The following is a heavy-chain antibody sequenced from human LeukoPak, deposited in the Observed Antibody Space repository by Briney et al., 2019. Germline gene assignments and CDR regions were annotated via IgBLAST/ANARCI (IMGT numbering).Heavy chain of an antibody. CDR2: IKQDGSEK. V-gene: IGHV3-7*01. J-gene: IGHJ4*02. CDR1: GFTFSSYW. D-gene: IGHD3-10*01. CDR3: ARDRYYGSGSPFDY. Sequence: GGSLRLSCAASGFTFSSYWMSWVRQAPGKGLEWVANIKQDGSEKYYVDSVKGRFTISRDNAKNSLYLQMNSLRAEDTAVYYCARDRYYGSGSPFDYRGQGTLVTVSS.